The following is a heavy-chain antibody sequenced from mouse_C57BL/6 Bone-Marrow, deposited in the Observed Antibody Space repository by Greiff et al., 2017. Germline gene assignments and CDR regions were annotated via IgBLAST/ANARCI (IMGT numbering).Heavy chain of an antibody. CDR3: TRCWELRFLGFAY. CDR2: IYPGNSDT. J-gene: IGHJ3*01. CDR1: GYTFTSYW. Sequence: VQLQQSGTVLARPGASVKMSCKTSGYTFTSYWMHWVKQRPGQGLEWIGAIYPGNSDTSYNQKFKGKAKLTAVTSASTAYMELSSLTNEDSAVDYCTRCWELRFLGFAYWGQGTLVTVSA. V-gene: IGHV1-5*01. D-gene: IGHD3-2*02.